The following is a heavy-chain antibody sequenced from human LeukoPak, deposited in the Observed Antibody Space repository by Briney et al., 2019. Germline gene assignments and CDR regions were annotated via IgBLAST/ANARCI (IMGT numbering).Heavy chain of an antibody. V-gene: IGHV3-23*01. D-gene: IGHD1-26*01. J-gene: IGHJ4*02. CDR1: GFTFRIYA. CDR2: ISGSGGST. CDR3: ARDQSIAGPTTADY. Sequence: GGSLRLSCAGSGFTFRIYAMSWVRQAPGKGLEWVSAISGSGGSTYYADSVKGRFTISRDNSKNTLYLQMNSLRAEDTAVYYYARDQSIAGPTTADYWGQGTLVTVSS.